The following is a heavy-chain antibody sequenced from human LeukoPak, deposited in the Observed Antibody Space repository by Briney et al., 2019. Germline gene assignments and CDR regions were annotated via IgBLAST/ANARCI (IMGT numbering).Heavy chain of an antibody. V-gene: IGHV1-18*01. CDR3: ARFVSSGRMAPYYYYGMDV. CDR2: ISAYNGNT. D-gene: IGHD3-22*01. CDR1: GYTFTSYG. Sequence: GASAKVSCKASGYTFTSYGISWVRQAPGQGLEWMGWISAYNGNTNYAQKLQGRVTMTTDTSTSTAYMELRSLRSDDTAVYYCARFVSSGRMAPYYYYGMDVWGQGTTVTVSS. J-gene: IGHJ6*02.